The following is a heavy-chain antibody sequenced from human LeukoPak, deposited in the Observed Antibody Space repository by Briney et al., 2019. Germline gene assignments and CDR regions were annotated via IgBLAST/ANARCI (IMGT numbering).Heavy chain of an antibody. Sequence: ASVKVSCKTSGYTFTTYGLSWVRQAPGQGLEWMGWISPYNGNTNYAQKLRGRVTMTTDTSTSTAYMELRSLRSDDTAVYYCGRDRAVGGYYVNYFDHWGQGTLVTVSA. J-gene: IGHJ4*02. CDR1: GYTFTTYG. V-gene: IGHV1-18*01. CDR3: GRDRAVGGYYVNYFDH. D-gene: IGHD3-3*01. CDR2: ISPYNGNT.